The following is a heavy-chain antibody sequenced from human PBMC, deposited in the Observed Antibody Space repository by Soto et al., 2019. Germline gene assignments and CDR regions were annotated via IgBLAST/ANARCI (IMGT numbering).Heavy chain of an antibody. CDR2: IYYSGST. J-gene: IGHJ4*02. Sequence: QVQLQESGPGLVKPSETLSLTCTVSGGSVSSGSYYWSWIRQPPGKGLEWIGYIYYSGSTNYNPSLKSRVTISVDTSKNQFSLKLSSVTAADTAVYYCARALYCGGDCYPYYFDYWGQGTLVTVSS. CDR1: GGSVSSGSYY. V-gene: IGHV4-61*01. CDR3: ARALYCGGDCYPYYFDY. D-gene: IGHD2-21*02.